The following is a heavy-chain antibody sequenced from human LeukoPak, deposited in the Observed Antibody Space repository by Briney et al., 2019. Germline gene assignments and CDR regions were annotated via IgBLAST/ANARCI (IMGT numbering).Heavy chain of an antibody. CDR3: VRDQGYISDSSARRAFDI. V-gene: IGHV3-64D*06. D-gene: IGHD3-22*01. J-gene: IGHJ3*02. Sequence: GGSLRLSCSASGFTFTSYTMHWVRQAPGRGLQYISSISRSGGSTNYADSVKGRFTSSRDNSKNTVYLQMSSLRAEDTAVYYCVRDQGYISDSSARRAFDIWGQGTMVTVSS. CDR1: GFTFTSYT. CDR2: ISRSGGST.